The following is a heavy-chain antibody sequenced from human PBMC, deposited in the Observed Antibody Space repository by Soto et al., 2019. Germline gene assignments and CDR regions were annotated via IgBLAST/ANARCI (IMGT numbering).Heavy chain of an antibody. CDR1: GCTFSNYA. V-gene: IGHV3-23*01. Sequence: PGGSPRLSCAASGCTFSNYAMSWVRQAPGKGLEWVSAISGSGGSTYYADSVKGRFTISRDNSKNTLYLQMNSLRAEDTVVYYCAKAGHWRVAGTNNPIDYWGQGTLVTVSS. CDR2: ISGSGGST. D-gene: IGHD6-19*01. J-gene: IGHJ4*02. CDR3: AKAGHWRVAGTNNPIDY.